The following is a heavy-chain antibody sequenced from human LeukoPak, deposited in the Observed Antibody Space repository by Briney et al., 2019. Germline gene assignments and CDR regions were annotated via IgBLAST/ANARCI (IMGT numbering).Heavy chain of an antibody. CDR3: ARTCRMMYCSSSFFDP. J-gene: IGHJ5*02. D-gene: IGHD2-2*01. CDR1: GYSFSSFG. V-gene: IGHV1-18*04. Sequence: ASLKLSCKTSGYSFSSFGVTWVRQAPGQGLEWVGWISAYDGSTNYAPKFQGKVTMTTDTSTNTAYMELRSLRSDDTAIYYCARTCRMMYCSSSFFDPWGQGTLVTVSS. CDR2: ISAYDGST.